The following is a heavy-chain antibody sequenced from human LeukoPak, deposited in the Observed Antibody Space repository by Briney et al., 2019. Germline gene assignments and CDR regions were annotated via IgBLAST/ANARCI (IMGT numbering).Heavy chain of an antibody. CDR3: AKDKDFWSGYYRGVPYYYGMDV. Sequence: PGRSLRLSCAASGFTFSSYGMHWVRQAPGKGLEWVAVISYDGSNKYYADSVKGRFTISRDNAKNTLYLQMNSLRGEDTAVYYCAKDKDFWSGYYRGVPYYYGMDVWGQGTTVTVSS. V-gene: IGHV3-30*18. J-gene: IGHJ6*02. D-gene: IGHD3-3*01. CDR2: ISYDGSNK. CDR1: GFTFSSYG.